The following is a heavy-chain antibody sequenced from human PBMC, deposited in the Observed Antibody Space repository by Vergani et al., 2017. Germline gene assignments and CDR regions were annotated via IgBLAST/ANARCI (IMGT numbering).Heavy chain of an antibody. CDR1: GYTFSNYY. J-gene: IGHJ4*02. Sequence: QVQVVQSGAEVKKSGASVKVSCKTSGYTFSNYYMHWVQQAPGQGLEWMGLINPSGGHTNYAQKFQGRVTMTRDTSTSTVYMELSSLRSEDTAIYYCARGDYGMLTGYRYWGQGTLVTVSA. CDR2: INPSGGHT. D-gene: IGHD3-9*01. V-gene: IGHV1-46*03. CDR3: ARGDYGMLTGYRY.